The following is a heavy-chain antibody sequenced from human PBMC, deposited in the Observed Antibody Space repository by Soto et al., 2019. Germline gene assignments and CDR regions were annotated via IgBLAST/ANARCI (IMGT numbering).Heavy chain of an antibody. J-gene: IGHJ4*02. CDR1: GYTFSTYG. D-gene: IGHD3-22*01. V-gene: IGHV1-3*04. Sequence: QVQLVQSGAEEKKPGASVKVSCKASGYTFSTYGIHWVRPAPGQRLEWMGWFNTGNGDTKYSQKFQGRVTLTGDTSASTASMELSGLRSADTAVYYCARVVPLYDRTSPLDYWGQGTLVTVSS. CDR2: FNTGNGDT. CDR3: ARVVPLYDRTSPLDY.